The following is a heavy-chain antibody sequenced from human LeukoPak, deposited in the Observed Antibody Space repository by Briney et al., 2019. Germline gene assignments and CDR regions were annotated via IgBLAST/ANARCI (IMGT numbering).Heavy chain of an antibody. CDR2: IYRSGAT. V-gene: IGHV4-4*02. D-gene: IGHD3-22*01. CDR1: GDSFSSNNY. CDR3: ARNAGYSDLNY. Sequence: SETLSLTCTVSGDSFSSNNYWTWVRQPPEQGLEWIGEIYRSGATNYNPSLRSRVTVSLDKSKNQFSLRLNSVTAADTAVYYCARNAGYSDLNYWGQGVLVTVSS. J-gene: IGHJ4*02.